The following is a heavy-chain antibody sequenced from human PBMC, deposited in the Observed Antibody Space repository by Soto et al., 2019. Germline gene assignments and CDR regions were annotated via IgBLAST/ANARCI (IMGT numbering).Heavy chain of an antibody. CDR2: ISYDGSNK. CDR3: ARDSSGFDY. V-gene: IGHV3-30*03. J-gene: IGHJ4*02. Sequence: QVQLVESGGGVVQPGRSLRLSCAASGFTFSSYGMHWVRQAPGKGLEWVAVISYDGSNKYYADSVKGRFTISRDNSKNKLYLQMNSLRAEDTAVYYCARDSSGFDYWGQGTLVTVSS. CDR1: GFTFSSYG. D-gene: IGHD6-19*01.